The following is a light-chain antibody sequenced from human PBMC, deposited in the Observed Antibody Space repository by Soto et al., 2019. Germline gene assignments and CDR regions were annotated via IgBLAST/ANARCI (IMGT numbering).Light chain of an antibody. CDR1: ISNVGGYNY. J-gene: IGLJ3*02. Sequence: QSALTQPASVSGSPGQSITMSCTGTISNVGGYNYVSWYQQYPGKAPKLMIFEVTNRPSGVSDRFSGSKSGNTASLTISGLQAEDEADYYCSSFTSSNTWLFGGGTKVTVL. CDR2: EVT. CDR3: SSFTSSNTWL. V-gene: IGLV2-14*01.